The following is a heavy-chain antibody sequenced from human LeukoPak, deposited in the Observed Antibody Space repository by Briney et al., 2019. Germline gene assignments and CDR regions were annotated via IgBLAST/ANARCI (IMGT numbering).Heavy chain of an antibody. V-gene: IGHV3-73*01. CDR1: GFTFSGSA. CDR3: TRHSDTAMAPLPDY. D-gene: IGHD5-18*01. J-gene: IGHJ4*02. Sequence: GGSLRLSCAASGFTFSGSAMHWVRQASGKGLEWVGRIRSKANSYATAYAASVKGRFTISRDDSKNTAYLQMNSLKTEDTAVYYRTRHSDTAMAPLPDYWGQGTLVTVSS. CDR2: IRSKANSYAT.